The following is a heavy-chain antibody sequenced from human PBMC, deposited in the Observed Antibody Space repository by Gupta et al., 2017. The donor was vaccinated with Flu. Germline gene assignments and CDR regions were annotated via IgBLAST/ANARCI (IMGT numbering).Heavy chain of an antibody. V-gene: IGHV3-23*01. CDR3: VKGSSSLRPYYFDY. CDR2: ISDGGGST. CDR1: GFKFRGYT. D-gene: IGHD6-6*01. Sequence: EVQLLESGGGSVQPGGSLRRSCEASGFKFRGYTMIWVRQAPGRGLGWVSAISDGGGSTYYADSVRGRFTISRDNSKSTLYLQMNSLRAEDTAVYYCVKGSSSLRPYYFDYWGQGTLVTVSS. J-gene: IGHJ4*02.